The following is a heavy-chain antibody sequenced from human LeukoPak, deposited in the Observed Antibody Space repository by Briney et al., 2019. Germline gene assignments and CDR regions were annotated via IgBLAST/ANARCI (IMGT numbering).Heavy chain of an antibody. CDR3: ARFPGGAEYRHYYYMDV. CDR1: GGSFSGYF. J-gene: IGHJ6*03. V-gene: IGHV4-59*01. CDR2: IYYSDST. Sequence: PSETLSLTCAVYGGSFSGYFWGWIRQPPGKGLECIAYIYYSDSTNYKPSLKSRVTVSVDTSKNQFSLKLSSVTAADTAVYYCARFPGGAEYRHYYYMDVWGTGTTVTVSS. D-gene: IGHD1-14*01.